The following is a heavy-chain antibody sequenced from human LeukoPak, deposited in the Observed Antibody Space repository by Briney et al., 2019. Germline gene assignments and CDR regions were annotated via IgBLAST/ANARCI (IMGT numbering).Heavy chain of an antibody. CDR3: ARDVGYDSSGSYTYYFDY. CDR1: RFTFGSYW. V-gene: IGHV3-7*05. J-gene: IGHJ4*02. Sequence: GGSCRSFCPASRFTFGSYWMAWARQAPGTGLEWVANIKQDGGEKHYVDSVHGRVTSSRDNAKNSLYLQMNSLRAEDTAVYYCARDVGYDSSGSYTYYFDYWAVSPGHRL. D-gene: IGHD3-22*01. CDR2: IKQDGGEK.